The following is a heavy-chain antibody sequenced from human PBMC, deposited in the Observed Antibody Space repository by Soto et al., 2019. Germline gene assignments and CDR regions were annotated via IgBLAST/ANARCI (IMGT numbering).Heavy chain of an antibody. Sequence: DVQLVESGGDLVQPGGSLRLSCAASGFSFSSYWMTWVRQAPGKGLEWVANIKQDGREKYYVASVKGRFTISRDNGKNLLFLQMDSLTPDDTPVYYCAGDGVRNGAYNGWLDPWGQGTLVTVSS. CDR1: GFSFSSYW. J-gene: IGHJ5*02. V-gene: IGHV3-7*03. CDR2: IKQDGREK. CDR3: AGDGVRNGAYNGWLDP. D-gene: IGHD3-16*01.